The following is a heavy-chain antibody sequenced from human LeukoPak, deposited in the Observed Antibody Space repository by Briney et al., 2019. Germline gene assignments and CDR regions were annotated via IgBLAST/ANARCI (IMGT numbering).Heavy chain of an antibody. J-gene: IGHJ6*02. CDR1: RFTLSDYY. CDR3: ARDRDIVVVPAAPPFYYYGMDV. CDR2: ISSSGSTI. V-gene: IGHV3-11*01. Sequence: PGGSLRLSCAASRFTLSDYYMSWIRQAPGKGLEWVSYISSSGSTIYYADSVKGRFTISRDNAKNSLYLQMNSLRAEDTAVYYCARDRDIVVVPAAPPFYYYGMDVWGQGTMVTVSS. D-gene: IGHD2-2*01.